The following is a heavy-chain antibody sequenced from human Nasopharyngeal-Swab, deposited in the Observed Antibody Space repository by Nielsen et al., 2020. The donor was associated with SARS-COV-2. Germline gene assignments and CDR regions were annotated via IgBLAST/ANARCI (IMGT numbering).Heavy chain of an antibody. CDR3: ARDISDIVVVPAAWDY. V-gene: IGHV1-18*01. J-gene: IGHJ4*02. CDR2: ISAYNGNT. Sequence: SVKVSCKASGYTFTSYGISWVRQAPGQGLEWMGWISAYNGNTNYAQKPQGRVTMTADTSTSTAYMELRSLRSDDTAVYYCARDISDIVVVPAAWDYWGQGTLVTVSS. D-gene: IGHD2-2*01. CDR1: GYTFTSYG.